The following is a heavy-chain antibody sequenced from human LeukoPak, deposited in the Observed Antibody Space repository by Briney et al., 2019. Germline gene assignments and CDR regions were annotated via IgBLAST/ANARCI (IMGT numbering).Heavy chain of an antibody. J-gene: IGHJ3*02. CDR1: EFTFRTYS. CDR3: AREGHSSGYCGAFDI. CDR2: IDTTSSTI. D-gene: IGHD3-22*01. V-gene: IGHV3-48*02. Sequence: GGSLRLSCAASEFTFRTYSMNWVRQAPGKGLEWVSYIDTTSSTIYYADSVKGRFIISRDNSKNTLYLQMDSLKDEDMAMYYCAREGHSSGYCGAFDIWGPGTMVTVSS.